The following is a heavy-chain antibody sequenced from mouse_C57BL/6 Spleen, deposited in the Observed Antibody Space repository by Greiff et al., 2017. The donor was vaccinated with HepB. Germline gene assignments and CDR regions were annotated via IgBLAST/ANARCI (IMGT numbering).Heavy chain of an antibody. V-gene: IGHV5-9*01. Sequence: EVKVEESGGGLVKPGGSLKLSCAASGFTFSSYTMSWVRQTPEKRLEWVATISGGGGNTYYPDSVKGRFTISRDNAKNTLYLQMSSLRSEDTALYYCARPDGYYVGFAYWGQGTLVTVSA. D-gene: IGHD2-3*01. CDR1: GFTFSSYT. CDR3: ARPDGYYVGFAY. CDR2: ISGGGGNT. J-gene: IGHJ3*01.